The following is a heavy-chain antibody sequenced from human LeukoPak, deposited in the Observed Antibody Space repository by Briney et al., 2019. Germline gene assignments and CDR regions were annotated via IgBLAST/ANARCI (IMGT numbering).Heavy chain of an antibody. J-gene: IGHJ5*02. CDR2: ISSSSSTI. CDR3: ARDFRSGRTSVNWFDP. D-gene: IGHD3-3*01. V-gene: IGHV3-48*04. Sequence: GGSLRLSCAASGFTFSSYSMNWVRQAPGKGLEWVSHISSSSSTIYYADSVKGRFAISRDNAKNSLYLQMNSLRAEDTAVYYCARDFRSGRTSVNWFDPWGQGTLVTVSS. CDR1: GFTFSSYS.